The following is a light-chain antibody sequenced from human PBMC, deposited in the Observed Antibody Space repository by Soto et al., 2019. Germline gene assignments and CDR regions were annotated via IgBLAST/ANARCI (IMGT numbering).Light chain of an antibody. CDR1: SSDFDDYSY. Sequence: QAVVTQPASVSGSPGQSVTISCTGTSSDFDDYSYVSWYQQHPGKAPKLMIYDVSYRPSGVSNRFSASKSDNTASLTISGLQAEDEAVYYCTSYRSTATLWVFGGGTQLTVL. CDR2: DVS. CDR3: TSYRSTATLWV. V-gene: IGLV2-14*03. J-gene: IGLJ3*02.